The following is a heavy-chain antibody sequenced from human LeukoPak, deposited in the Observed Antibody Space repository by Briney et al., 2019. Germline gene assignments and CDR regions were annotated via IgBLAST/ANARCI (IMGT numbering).Heavy chain of an antibody. CDR2: IIPIFGTA. D-gene: IGHD1-26*01. V-gene: IGHV1-69*13. CDR3: ARESPRMGATRSAFDI. J-gene: IGHJ3*02. CDR1: GGTFSSYA. Sequence: SVKVSCKASGGTFSSYAISWVRQAPGHGLEWMGEIIPIFGTANYAQKFQGRVTITADESTSTAYMELSSLRSEDTAVYYCARESPRMGATRSAFDIWGQGTMVTVSS.